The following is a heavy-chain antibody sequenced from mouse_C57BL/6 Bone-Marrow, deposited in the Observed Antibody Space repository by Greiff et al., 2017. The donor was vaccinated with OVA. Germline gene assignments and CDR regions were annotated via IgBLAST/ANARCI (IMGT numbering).Heavy chain of an antibody. Sequence: EVKLVESGGGLVKPGGSLKLSCAASGFTFSDYGMHWVRQAPEKGLEWVAYISSGSSTIYYADTVKGRFTISRDNAKNTLFLQMTSLRSEDTAMYYCARPGSLAWFAYWGQGTLVTVSA. J-gene: IGHJ3*01. CDR2: ISSGSSTI. V-gene: IGHV5-17*01. CDR3: ARPGSLAWFAY. CDR1: GFTFSDYG.